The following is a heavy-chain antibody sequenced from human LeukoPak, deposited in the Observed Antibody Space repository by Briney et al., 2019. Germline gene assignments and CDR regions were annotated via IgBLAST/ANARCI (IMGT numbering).Heavy chain of an antibody. CDR3: ASSCSGGSCSTPTRLDY. D-gene: IGHD2-15*01. CDR1: GGSFSGYY. Sequence: SETLSLTCAVYGGSFSGYYWSWIRQPPGKGLEWIGEINHSGSTNYNPSLKSRVTISVDTSKNQFSLKLSSVTAVDTAVYYCASSCSGGSCSTPTRLDYWGQGTLVTVSS. J-gene: IGHJ4*02. V-gene: IGHV4-34*01. CDR2: INHSGST.